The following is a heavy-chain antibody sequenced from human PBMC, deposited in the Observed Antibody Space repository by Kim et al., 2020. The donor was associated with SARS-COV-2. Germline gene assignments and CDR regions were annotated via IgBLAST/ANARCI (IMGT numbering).Heavy chain of an antibody. CDR1: GYSFTSYW. CDR2: IDPSDSYT. D-gene: IGHD3-9*01. V-gene: IGHV5-10-1*01. J-gene: IGHJ4*02. CDR3: AIFTYYDILTGAFDY. Sequence: GESLKISCKGSGYSFTSYWISWVRQMPGKGLEWMGRIDPSDSYTNYSPSFQGHVTISADKSISTAYLQWSSLKASDTAMYYCAIFTYYDILTGAFDYWGQGTLVTVSS.